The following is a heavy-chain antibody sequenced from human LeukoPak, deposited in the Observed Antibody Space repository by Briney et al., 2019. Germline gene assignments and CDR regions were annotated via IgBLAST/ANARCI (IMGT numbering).Heavy chain of an antibody. J-gene: IGHJ4*02. CDR2: IDQDGSEK. D-gene: IGHD1-14*01. V-gene: IGHV3-7*01. CDR3: ARGHNRLDY. Sequence: GGSLRLSCAASGFTFSNYWMSWVRQAPGKGLEWVANIDQDGSEKSYVDSVKGRFTISRDNAKNSLYLLMNSLGADDTSVYYCARGHNRLDYWGQGTLVTVSS. CDR1: GFTFSNYW.